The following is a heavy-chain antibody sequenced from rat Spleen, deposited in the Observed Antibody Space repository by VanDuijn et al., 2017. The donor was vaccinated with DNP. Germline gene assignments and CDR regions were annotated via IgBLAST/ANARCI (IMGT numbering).Heavy chain of an antibody. D-gene: IGHD1-10*01. V-gene: IGHV5-7*01. CDR2: IHSDGSAT. CDR3: ASLNNYNWFAY. CDR1: GFTFSDYN. Sequence: EVRLVESGGGLVQPGRSLKLSCAASGFTFSDYNMAWVRQAPEGGLEWITTIHSDGSATYYRDSVRGRFTFSRNNADNTLFLQMDSLRSEDTATYYCASLNNYNWFAYWGQGTLVTVSS. J-gene: IGHJ3*01.